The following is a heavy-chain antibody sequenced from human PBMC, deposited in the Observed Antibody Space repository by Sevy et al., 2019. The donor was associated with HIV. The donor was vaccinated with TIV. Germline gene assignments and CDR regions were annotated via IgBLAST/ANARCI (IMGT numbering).Heavy chain of an antibody. CDR2: IYYNGHI. D-gene: IGHD1-26*01. V-gene: IGHV4-59*08. CDR3: XGENAWGRGYS. Sequence: SETLSLTCTASGGSITSLYWNWIRQPPGKGLEWIANIYYNGHINYNPSLKSRVTLSLDTSKNQFSLRLSSVTAADTXXXXCXGENAWGRGYSWGQGTLVTVSS. CDR1: GGSITSLY. J-gene: IGHJ4*02.